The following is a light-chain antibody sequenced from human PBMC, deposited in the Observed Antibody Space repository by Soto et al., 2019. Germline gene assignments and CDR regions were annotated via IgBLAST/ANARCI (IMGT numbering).Light chain of an antibody. V-gene: IGKV3D-15*01. CDR1: QSVSSY. Sequence: HSGGSLILYTGKRATLSCRASQSVSSYLAGYQQKPGQAPRLLIYDASNRATGIPARFSGSGSGTEFTLTISSLQSEDFAVYYCQQYNNWPPVTFGQGTKVDI. CDR3: QQYNNWPPVT. CDR2: DAS. J-gene: IGKJ1*01.